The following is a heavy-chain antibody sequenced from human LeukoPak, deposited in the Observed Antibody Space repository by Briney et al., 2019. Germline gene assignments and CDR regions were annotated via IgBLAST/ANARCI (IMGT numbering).Heavy chain of an antibody. CDR3: GRAFPPLRTSSAGDL. CDR1: GFSFSDYD. Sequence: PGGSLRLSCSASGFSFSDYDMNWVRRAPGKGLEWVSAISGRSSHVYYGESVKGRFTISRDNAKNSLYLQLDSLGVEDTAVYYCGRAFPPLRTSSAGDLWGQGTLVTVSS. V-gene: IGHV3-21*01. D-gene: IGHD3-16*01. J-gene: IGHJ1*01. CDR2: ISGRSSHV.